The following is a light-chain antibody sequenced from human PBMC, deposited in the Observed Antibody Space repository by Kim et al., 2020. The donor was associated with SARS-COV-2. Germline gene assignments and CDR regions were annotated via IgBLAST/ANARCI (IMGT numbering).Light chain of an antibody. CDR3: QQFGGSPPIT. V-gene: IGKV3-20*01. CDR2: GAS. J-gene: IGKJ5*01. CDR1: ESVDTSK. Sequence: PGETATFSCRASESVDTSKLAWYQQKPGQTPRLLIFGASSGATGIPDRFSVSGSGTDFTLSISRLEPEDFAVYYCQQFGGSPPITFGQGTRLEIK.